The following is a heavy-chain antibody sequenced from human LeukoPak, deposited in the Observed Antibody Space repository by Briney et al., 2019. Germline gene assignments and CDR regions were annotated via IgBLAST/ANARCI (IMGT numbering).Heavy chain of an antibody. D-gene: IGHD3-22*01. J-gene: IGHJ4*02. Sequence: QPGGSLRLSCAASGFTFSSYWMSWVRQAPGKGLEWVANIKQDGSEKYYVDSVKGRFTISRDNSKNTLYLQMGSLRAEDMAVYYCARDGNYDSSGGEDYWGQGTLVTVSS. CDR3: ARDGNYDSSGGEDY. CDR1: GFTFSSYW. CDR2: IKQDGSEK. V-gene: IGHV3-7*01.